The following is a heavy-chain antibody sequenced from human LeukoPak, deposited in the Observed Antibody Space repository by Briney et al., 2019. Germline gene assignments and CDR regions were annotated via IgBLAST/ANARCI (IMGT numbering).Heavy chain of an antibody. V-gene: IGHV4-4*07. CDR1: GDSFSSYF. D-gene: IGHD1-7*01. J-gene: IGHJ4*02. CDR3: AREITGTRGVDY. CDR2: MYTSGIT. Sequence: SETLSLTCTVSGDSFSSYFWSWIRQPAGKGLEWIGRMYTSGITNSNPSLKSRVTMSVDTSKNQFSLNLTTVTAADTAVYYCAREITGTRGVDYWGQGILVTVSS.